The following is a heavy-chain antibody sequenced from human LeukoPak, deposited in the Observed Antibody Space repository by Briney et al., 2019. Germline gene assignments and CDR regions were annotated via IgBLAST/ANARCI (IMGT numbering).Heavy chain of an antibody. CDR2: IYYSGSA. CDR1: GGSISSSSYY. Sequence: SETLSLTCTVSGGSISSSSYYWGWIRQPPGKGLEWIGSIYYSGSAYYNPSLKSRVTISVDTSKNQFSLKLSSVTAADTAVYYCARDGPYYMDVWGKGTTVTVSS. D-gene: IGHD3/OR15-3a*01. J-gene: IGHJ6*03. CDR3: ARDGPYYMDV. V-gene: IGHV4-39*07.